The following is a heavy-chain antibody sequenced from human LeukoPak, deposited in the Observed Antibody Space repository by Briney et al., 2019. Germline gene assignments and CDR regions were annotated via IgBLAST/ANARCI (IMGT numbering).Heavy chain of an antibody. D-gene: IGHD2-15*01. Sequence: SETLSLTCTVSGGSISSYYWSWIRQPPGKGLEWIGYIYYSGSTNYNPSLKSRVTISVDTSKNQFSLKLSSVTAADTAGYYCASYCSGGSCYPDGFDIWGQGTMVTVSS. CDR2: IYYSGST. CDR1: GGSISSYY. V-gene: IGHV4-59*01. CDR3: ASYCSGGSCYPDGFDI. J-gene: IGHJ3*02.